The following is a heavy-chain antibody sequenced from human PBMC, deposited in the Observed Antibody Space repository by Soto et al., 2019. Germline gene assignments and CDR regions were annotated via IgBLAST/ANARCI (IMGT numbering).Heavy chain of an antibody. CDR3: ALTARFTGSY. J-gene: IGHJ4*02. Sequence: EVQLLESGGDLVQPGGSLRLSCAASGFTFSTYAMSWVRQAPGKGLDWVSTINTHGDTAYYSASVKGRFTISRDNSKDTLFLQMNSLRAEDTALYFCALTARFTGSYWGQGTLVTVSS. CDR2: INTHGDTA. V-gene: IGHV3-23*01. D-gene: IGHD1-26*01. CDR1: GFTFSTYA.